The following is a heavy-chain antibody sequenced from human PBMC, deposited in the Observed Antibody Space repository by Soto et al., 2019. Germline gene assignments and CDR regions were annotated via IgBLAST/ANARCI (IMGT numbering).Heavy chain of an antibody. Sequence: SETLSLTCTVSGDSISSSGYYWSWIRQRPGKGLEWIGYIHYTGNSYYKPSLKSPVTISVDPTKNQFSLKLTSVTAAETAVYYCARYGATILDFWGQGTLVTVSS. CDR1: GDSISSSGYY. D-gene: IGHD5-12*01. V-gene: IGHV4-31*01. CDR3: ARYGATILDF. J-gene: IGHJ4*02. CDR2: IHYTGNS.